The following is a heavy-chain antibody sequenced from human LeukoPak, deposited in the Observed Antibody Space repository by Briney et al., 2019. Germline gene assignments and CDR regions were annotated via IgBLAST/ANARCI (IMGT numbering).Heavy chain of an antibody. CDR1: GFTVSSNY. Sequence: GPLRLSCAASGFTVSSNYMSWIRQPPGKGLEWIGKINHSGSTNYNPSLKSRVTISVDTSKNQFSLKLSSVTAADTAVYYCARGASVYDSSGYYAKTYYFDYWGQGTLVTVSS. J-gene: IGHJ4*02. CDR2: INHSGST. D-gene: IGHD3-22*01. V-gene: IGHV4-34*01. CDR3: ARGASVYDSSGYYAKTYYFDY.